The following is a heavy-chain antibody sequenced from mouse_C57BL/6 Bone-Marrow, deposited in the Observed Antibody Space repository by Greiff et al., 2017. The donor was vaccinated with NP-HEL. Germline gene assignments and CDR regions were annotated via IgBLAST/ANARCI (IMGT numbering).Heavy chain of an antibody. D-gene: IGHD2-3*01. Sequence: DVQLVESGGGLVQPKGSLKLSCAASGFTFNTYAMHWVRQAPGKGLEWVARIRSKSSNYATYYADSVKDRFTISRDDSQSMLYLQMNNLKTEDTAMYYCVRDPSYDGYPYAMDYWGQGTSVTVSS. CDR1: GFTFNTYA. V-gene: IGHV10-3*01. CDR3: VRDPSYDGYPYAMDY. J-gene: IGHJ4*01. CDR2: IRSKSSNYAT.